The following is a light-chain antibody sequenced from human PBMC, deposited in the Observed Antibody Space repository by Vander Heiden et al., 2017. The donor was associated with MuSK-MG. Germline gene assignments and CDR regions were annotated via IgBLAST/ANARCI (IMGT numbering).Light chain of an antibody. CDR1: QSVSSY. J-gene: IGKJ4*01. Sequence: EIVLTHSPATLSLSPGERATLSCRASQSVSSYLAWYQQKPGQAPRLLIYDASNRANGIPDRFSGSGSGTDFTLTSSSREHEDFAVYYWQQRSNLLTFGGGTKVEIK. CDR3: QQRSNLLT. V-gene: IGKV3-11*01. CDR2: DAS.